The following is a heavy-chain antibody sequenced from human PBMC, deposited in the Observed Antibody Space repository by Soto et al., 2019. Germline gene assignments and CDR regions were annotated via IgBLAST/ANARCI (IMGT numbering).Heavy chain of an antibody. J-gene: IGHJ4*02. Sequence: EVPLVESGGGLAKPGGSLRLSCAASGFNFSWHSMNWVRQAPGKGLEWVSSISSRSSYIYYADSVKGRFTISRDNANNSLYLQMDSLRVEDTAVYYCARDISYGSYDINYWGQGTLVTVSS. D-gene: IGHD3-3*01. CDR3: ARDISYGSYDINY. CDR2: ISSRSSYI. V-gene: IGHV3-21*01. CDR1: GFNFSWHS.